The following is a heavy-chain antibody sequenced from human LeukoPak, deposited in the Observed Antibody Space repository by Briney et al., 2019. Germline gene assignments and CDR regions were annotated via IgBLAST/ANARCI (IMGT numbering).Heavy chain of an antibody. Sequence: ASVKVSCKASGYTFTGYYMHWVRQAPGQGLEWMGWINPNSGGTNYAQKFQGRVTMTRDTSISTAYMELSRLRSDDTAVYYCAREDSSGWYEDFDYWSQGTLVTVSS. D-gene: IGHD6-19*01. CDR1: GYTFTGYY. CDR3: AREDSSGWYEDFDY. J-gene: IGHJ4*02. V-gene: IGHV1-2*02. CDR2: INPNSGGT.